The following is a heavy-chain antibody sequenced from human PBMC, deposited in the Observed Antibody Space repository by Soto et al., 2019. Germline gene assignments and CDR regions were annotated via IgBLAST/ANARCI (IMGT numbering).Heavy chain of an antibody. CDR3: ARGVPFGNYSMDG. Sequence: SDTLSLTCAFYDGSFTGFHWTWIRRPPGKGLEWIGEIKHSGSTNYNPSLTRRVTISVDTSKNQFSLKLNSVTAADTAVYYCARGVPFGNYSMDGCGKGNTVTV. D-gene: IGHD3-3*01. CDR2: IKHSGST. V-gene: IGHV4-34*01. CDR1: DGSFTGFH. J-gene: IGHJ6*03.